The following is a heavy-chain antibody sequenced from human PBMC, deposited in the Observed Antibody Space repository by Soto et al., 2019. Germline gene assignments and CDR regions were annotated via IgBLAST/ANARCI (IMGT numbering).Heavy chain of an antibody. J-gene: IGHJ6*02. D-gene: IGHD1-1*01. Sequence: GGSLRLSCAGSGFISGHYAMTWVRQAPGKGLEWISAISGRGDSTYYADAVKGRFTISRDNSKNTLFLQMDSLRFDDTAMYYCAKALDGIDDYFYAMGAWGQGTTVTVSS. CDR3: AKALDGIDDYFYAMGA. V-gene: IGHV3-23*01. CDR1: GFISGHYA. CDR2: ISGRGDST.